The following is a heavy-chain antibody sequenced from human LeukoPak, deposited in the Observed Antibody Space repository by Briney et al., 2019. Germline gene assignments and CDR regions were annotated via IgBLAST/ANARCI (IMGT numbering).Heavy chain of an antibody. J-gene: IGHJ6*03. CDR2: IIPIFGTA. CDR3: AGSIAAAYYYYYYMDV. Sequence: SVKVSCKASGGTFSSYAISWVRQAPGQGLEWMGRIIPIFGTANYAQKFQGRVTITTDESTSTAYKELSSLRSEDTAVYYCAGSIAAAYYYYYYMDVWGKGTTVTVSS. CDR1: GGTFSSYA. V-gene: IGHV1-69*05. D-gene: IGHD6-13*01.